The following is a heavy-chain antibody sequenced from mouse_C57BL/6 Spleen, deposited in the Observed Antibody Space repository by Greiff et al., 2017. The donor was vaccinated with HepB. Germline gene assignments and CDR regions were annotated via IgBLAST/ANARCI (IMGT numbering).Heavy chain of an antibody. Sequence: VQLQQSGAELVRPGASVKLSCKASGYTFTDYYINWVKQRPGQGLEWIARIYPGSGNTYYNEKFKGKATLTAEKSSSTAYMQLSSLTSEASAVYFCARLLRWYFDVWGTGTTVTVSS. D-gene: IGHD1-1*01. CDR2: IYPGSGNT. J-gene: IGHJ1*03. V-gene: IGHV1-76*01. CDR3: ARLLRWYFDV. CDR1: GYTFTDYY.